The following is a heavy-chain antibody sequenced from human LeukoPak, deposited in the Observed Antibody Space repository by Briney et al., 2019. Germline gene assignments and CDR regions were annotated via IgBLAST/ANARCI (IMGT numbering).Heavy chain of an antibody. CDR2: INHSGST. Sequence: SETLSLTCAVYGVSFSGYYWSWIRQPPGKGLEWIGEINHSGSTNYNPSLKSRVTISVDTSKNQFSLKLSSVTAADTAVYYCARLYYYDSSGYYVRPFDYWGQGTLVTVSS. D-gene: IGHD3-22*01. V-gene: IGHV4-34*01. CDR1: GVSFSGYY. CDR3: ARLYYYDSSGYYVRPFDY. J-gene: IGHJ4*02.